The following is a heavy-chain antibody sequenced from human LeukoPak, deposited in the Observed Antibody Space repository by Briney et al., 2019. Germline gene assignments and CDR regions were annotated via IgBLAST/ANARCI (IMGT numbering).Heavy chain of an antibody. CDR1: GGTFSSYA. D-gene: IGHD3-10*01. CDR2: IIPIFGTA. V-gene: IGHV1-69*06. Sequence: SVKVSCKASGGTFSSYAISWVRQAPGQGLEWMGGIIPIFGTANYAQKFQGRVTITADKSTSTAYMELSSLRSEDTAVYYCARRKGGELLGDHFDYWGQGTLVTVSS. J-gene: IGHJ4*02. CDR3: ARRKGGELLGDHFDY.